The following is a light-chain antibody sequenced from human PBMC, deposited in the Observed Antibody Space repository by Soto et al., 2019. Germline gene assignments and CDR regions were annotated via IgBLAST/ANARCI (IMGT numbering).Light chain of an antibody. J-gene: IGKJ4*01. CDR3: MQRIEFPLT. V-gene: IGKV2-40*01. CDR1: QSLLDSDAGNTY. CDR2: TVS. Sequence: DIVMTQTPLSLTVTPGEPASISCRSSQSLLDSDAGNTYLDWYLQKPGQSPQLLIYTVSYRASGVPDRFSGSESGTDFTLKISRVEAEDVGVYYCMQRIEFPLTFGGGTKVEIK.